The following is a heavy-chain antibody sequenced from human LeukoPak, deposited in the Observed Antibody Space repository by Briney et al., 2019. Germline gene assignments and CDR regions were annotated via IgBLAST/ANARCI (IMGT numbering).Heavy chain of an antibody. CDR2: INPNSGGT. J-gene: IGHJ6*02. D-gene: IGHD3-3*01. V-gene: IGHV1-2*02. Sequence: ASVKVSCKASGYTFTGYYMHWVRQAPGQGLEWMGWINPNSGGTNYAQKFQGRVTMTRDTSISTAYMELSRLRSDDTAVYYCARGPERAWSSFFFSYGMDVWGQGTTVTVSS. CDR3: ARGPERAWSSFFFSYGMDV. CDR1: GYTFTGYY.